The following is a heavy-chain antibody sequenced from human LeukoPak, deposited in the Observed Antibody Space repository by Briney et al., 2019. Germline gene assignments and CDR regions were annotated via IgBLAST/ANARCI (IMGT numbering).Heavy chain of an antibody. CDR1: GYTFTSYY. CDR2: INPSGGST. CDR3: ARGLMGRSIAAAGKGSDAFDI. Sequence: ASVKVSCKASGYTFTSYYMHWVRQAPGQGLEWMGIINPSGGSTSYAQKFQGRVTMTRDMSTSTVYMELSSLRSEDTAVYYCARGLMGRSIAAAGKGSDAFDIWGQGTMVTVSS. D-gene: IGHD6-13*01. V-gene: IGHV1-46*01. J-gene: IGHJ3*02.